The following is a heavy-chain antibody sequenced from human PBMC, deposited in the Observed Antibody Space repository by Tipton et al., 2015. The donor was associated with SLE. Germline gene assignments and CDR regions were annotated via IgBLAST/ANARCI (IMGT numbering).Heavy chain of an antibody. CDR3: ARSTGAETWYFDL. CDR2: SYKSGSA. CDR1: GGSISDYS. Sequence: TLSLTCTVSGGSISDYSWNWLRQPPGKALEWIGYSYKSGSANFNPSLKSRVTISVDASKNQFSLKLTSVTAADTAVYYCARSTGAETWYFDLWGRGTRVTVSS. J-gene: IGHJ2*01. V-gene: IGHV4-59*01. D-gene: IGHD7-27*01.